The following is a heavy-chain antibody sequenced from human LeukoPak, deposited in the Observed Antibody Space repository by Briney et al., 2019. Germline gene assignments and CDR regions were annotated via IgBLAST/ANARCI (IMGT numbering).Heavy chain of an antibody. CDR3: AREGSYYYGMDV. J-gene: IGHJ6*02. Sequence: PSETLSLTCAVYGGSFSGYYWSWIRQPPGKGLEWIGEINHSGSTNYNPSLKSRVTISVDTSKNQFSLKLSSVTAADTAAYYCAREGSYYYGMDVWGQGTTVTVSS. CDR2: INHSGST. V-gene: IGHV4-34*01. D-gene: IGHD2-15*01. CDR1: GGSFSGYY.